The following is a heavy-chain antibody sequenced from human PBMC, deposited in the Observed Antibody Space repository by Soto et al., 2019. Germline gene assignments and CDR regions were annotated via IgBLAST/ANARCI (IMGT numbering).Heavy chain of an antibody. CDR1: GYTLTELS. J-gene: IGHJ6*03. V-gene: IGHV1-24*01. CDR3: ATGGRSFFYYYMDV. CDR2: FDPEDGET. Sequence: GASVKVSCKVSGYTLTELSMHWVRQAPGKGLEWMGGFDPEDGETIYAQKFQGRVTMTEDTSTDTAYMELSSLRSEDTAVYYCATGGRSFFYYYMDVWGKGTTVTVSS.